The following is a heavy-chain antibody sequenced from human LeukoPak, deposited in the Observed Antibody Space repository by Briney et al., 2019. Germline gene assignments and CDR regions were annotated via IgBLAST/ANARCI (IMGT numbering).Heavy chain of an antibody. V-gene: IGHV3-23*01. J-gene: IGHJ4*02. CDR3: AKDQGTMILVVSPFGS. Sequence: PGGSLRLSCAASGFIFSNYAMSWVRQAPGKGLEWVSVISGSDGTTYYTDSVKGRFTISRDNSKNTVYLHMNNLRAEDTAMYYCAKDQGTMILVVSPFGSWGQGTLVTVSS. CDR1: GFIFSNYA. D-gene: IGHD3-22*01. CDR2: ISGSDGTT.